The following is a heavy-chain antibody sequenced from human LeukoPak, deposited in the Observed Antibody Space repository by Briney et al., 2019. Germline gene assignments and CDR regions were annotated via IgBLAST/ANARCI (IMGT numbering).Heavy chain of an antibody. V-gene: IGHV4-31*11. J-gene: IGHJ3*02. CDR1: GGSFSGYY. Sequence: KSSETLSLTCAVYGGSFSGYYWSWIRQHPGKGLEWIGYIYYSGSTYYNPSLKSRLTMSLDTSKNQFSLKLSSVTAADTAVYYCARGGVRDAFDTWGQGTRVTVSS. D-gene: IGHD3-3*01. CDR3: ARGGVRDAFDT. CDR2: IYYSGST.